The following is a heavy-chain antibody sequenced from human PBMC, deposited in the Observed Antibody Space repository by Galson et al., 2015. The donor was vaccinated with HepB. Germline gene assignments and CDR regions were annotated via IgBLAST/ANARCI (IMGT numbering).Heavy chain of an antibody. Sequence: SVKVSCKASGYTFTSYDINWVRQATGQGLEWMGWMNPNSGNTGYAQKFQGRVTMTRNTFISTAYMELSSLRSEDTAVYYCARAMGSSWTTYYYYYYYMDVWGKGSTVTVSS. CDR3: ARAMGSSWTTYYYYYYYMDV. D-gene: IGHD6-13*01. J-gene: IGHJ6*03. CDR2: MNPNSGNT. CDR1: GYTFTSYD. V-gene: IGHV1-8*01.